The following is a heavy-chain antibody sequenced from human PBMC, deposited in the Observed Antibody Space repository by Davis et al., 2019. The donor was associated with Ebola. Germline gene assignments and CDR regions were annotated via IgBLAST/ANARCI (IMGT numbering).Heavy chain of an antibody. CDR3: ARIHYKYGMDV. V-gene: IGHV3-7*03. CDR2: IKQDGSEK. CDR1: GITFSSSW. J-gene: IGHJ6*02. Sequence: GGSLRLSCAASGITFSSSWMSWVRQAPRTRLEWVATIKQDGSEKYYVDSVKGRLTISRDNAKNSLYLQMNSLRAEDTAVDYCARIHYKYGMDVWGQGTTVTVSS.